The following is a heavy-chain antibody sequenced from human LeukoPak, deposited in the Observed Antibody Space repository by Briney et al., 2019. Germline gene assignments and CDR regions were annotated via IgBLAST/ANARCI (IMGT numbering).Heavy chain of an antibody. J-gene: IGHJ4*02. CDR2: IIPILGIA. Sequence: GASVKVSCKVSGYTLTELSMHWVRQAPGQGLEWMGRIIPILGIANYARKFQGRVTITADKSTSTAYMELSSLRSEDTAVYYCAKGDSSGYCHFDYWGQGTLVTVSS. CDR3: AKGDSSGYCHFDY. V-gene: IGHV1-69*02. D-gene: IGHD3-22*01. CDR1: GYTLTELS.